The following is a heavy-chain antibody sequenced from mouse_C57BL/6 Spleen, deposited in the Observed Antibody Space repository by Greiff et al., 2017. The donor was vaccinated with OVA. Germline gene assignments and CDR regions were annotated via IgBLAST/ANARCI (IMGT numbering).Heavy chain of an antibody. V-gene: IGHV1-72*01. CDR2: IDTNSGGT. CDR1: GYTFTSYW. D-gene: IGHD2-4*01. Sequence: QVQLQQPGAELVKPGASVKLSCKASGYTFTSYWMHWVKQRPGRGLEWIGRIDTNSGGTKYNEKFKSKATLTVDKPSSTAYMQLSSLTSEDSAVYYCARGLRQGGYYYAMDDWGQGTSVTVSS. J-gene: IGHJ4*01. CDR3: ARGLRQGGYYYAMDD.